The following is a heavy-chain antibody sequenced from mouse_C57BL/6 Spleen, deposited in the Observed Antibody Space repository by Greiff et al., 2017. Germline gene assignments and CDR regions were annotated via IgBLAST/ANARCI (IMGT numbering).Heavy chain of an antibody. CDR1: GFSLTSYG. CDR3: ASGGGSSYSFAY. D-gene: IGHD1-1*01. J-gene: IGHJ3*01. Sequence: VKLLESGPGLVAPSQSLSITCTVSGFSLTSYGVDWVRQSPGKGLEWLGVIWGVGSTNYNSALKSRLSISKDNSKSQVFLKMNSLQTDDTAMYYCASGGGSSYSFAYWGQGTLVTVSA. CDR2: IWGVGST. V-gene: IGHV2-6*01.